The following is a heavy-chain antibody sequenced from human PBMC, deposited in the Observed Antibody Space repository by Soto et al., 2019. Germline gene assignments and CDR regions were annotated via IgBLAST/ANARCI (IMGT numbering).Heavy chain of an antibody. Sequence: SETLSLTCTVSGYSIISGSYLALIRHPPGKGPEWIASIYHGGTTFYNPSLKSRITISVDTSNNQFSLKLTSVTAADTAVYYCARVHVMVVAGSTFDYWGHGTLVTVSS. CDR2: IYHGGTT. J-gene: IGHJ4*01. D-gene: IGHD6-19*01. CDR1: GYSIISGSY. CDR3: ARVHVMVVAGSTFDY. V-gene: IGHV4-38-2*02.